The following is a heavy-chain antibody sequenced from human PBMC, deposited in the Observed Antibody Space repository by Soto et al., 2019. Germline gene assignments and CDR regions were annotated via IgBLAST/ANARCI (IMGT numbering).Heavy chain of an antibody. Sequence: GGSLRLSCAASGFTFSLYSMIWVRQAPGKGLEWVASITSSGSYIYYEDSLKGRFTISRDNAKNSLFLQLDSLRAEDTAVYFCVRARSTDSRPDYWGQGTLVTVSS. D-gene: IGHD3-22*01. J-gene: IGHJ4*02. CDR1: GFTFSLYS. CDR3: VRARSTDSRPDY. V-gene: IGHV3-21*01. CDR2: ITSSGSYI.